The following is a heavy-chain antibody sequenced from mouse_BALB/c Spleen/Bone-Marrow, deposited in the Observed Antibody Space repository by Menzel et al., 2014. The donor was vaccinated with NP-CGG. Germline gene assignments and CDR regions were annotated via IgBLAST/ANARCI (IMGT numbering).Heavy chain of an antibody. J-gene: IGHJ4*01. CDR1: GYTFTDYA. V-gene: IGHV1S137*01. CDR2: ISTYYGDA. Sequence: QVQLQQPGAELVRPGVSVKISCKGSGYTFTDYAMHWVKQSHAKSLEWIGVISTYYGDASYNQKFKGKATMTVDKSSSTAYVELARLTSEDSAIYYCARDAMDYWGQGTSVTVSS. CDR3: ARDAMDY.